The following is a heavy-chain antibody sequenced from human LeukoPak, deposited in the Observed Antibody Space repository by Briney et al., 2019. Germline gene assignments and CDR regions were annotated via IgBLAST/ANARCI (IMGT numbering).Heavy chain of an antibody. CDR2: IYYSGST. CDR1: GGSISSSSYY. V-gene: IGHV4-39*01. D-gene: IGHD3-3*01. J-gene: IGHJ4*02. CDR3: AGRITIFGVAVRDFDY. Sequence: PSETLSLTCTVSGGSISSSSYYWGWIRQPPGTGLEWVGSIYYSGSTYYNPSLKSRVTISVDTSKNQFSLKLSSVTAADTAVYYCAGRITIFGVAVRDFDYWGQGTLVPVSS.